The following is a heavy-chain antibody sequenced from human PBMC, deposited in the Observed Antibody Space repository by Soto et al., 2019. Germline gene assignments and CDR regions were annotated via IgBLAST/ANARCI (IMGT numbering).Heavy chain of an antibody. D-gene: IGHD6-13*01. CDR2: ISYEGSNK. CDR3: AKDLAAAGTDAFDI. Sequence: QVQLVETGGGVVQPGRSLRLSCAASGFTFSRYGMNWVRKAQGKGMEWDAVISYEGSNKYYADSVQGRFTISRDNAKKTLQLQMSSLREEDPAVYYCAKDLAAAGTDAFDIRGQGTMVTVSS. J-gene: IGHJ3*02. V-gene: IGHV3-30*18. CDR1: GFTFSRYG.